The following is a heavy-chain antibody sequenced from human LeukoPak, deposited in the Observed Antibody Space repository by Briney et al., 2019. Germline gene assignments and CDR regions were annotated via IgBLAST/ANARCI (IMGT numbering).Heavy chain of an antibody. J-gene: IGHJ5*02. CDR2: IYTSGST. Sequence: SETLSLTCTVSGGSISSYYWSWIRQPAGKGLEWIGRIYTSGSTNYNPSLKSRVTISVDTSKNQFSLKLSSVTAADAAVYYCARSVSYYYDSSGYSSNWFDPWGQGTLVTVSS. V-gene: IGHV4-4*07. D-gene: IGHD3-22*01. CDR3: ARSVSYYYDSSGYSSNWFDP. CDR1: GGSISSYY.